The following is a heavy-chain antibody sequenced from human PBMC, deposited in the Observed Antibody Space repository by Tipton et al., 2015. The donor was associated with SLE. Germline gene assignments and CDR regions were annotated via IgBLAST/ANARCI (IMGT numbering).Heavy chain of an antibody. CDR2: IRTKANSYAT. V-gene: IGHV3-73*01. Sequence: SLRLSCAASGFSFSGSEIHWVRQASGKGLEWVGRIRTKANSYATEYAASMKGRFTFSRDDSENTAYLQMNSLKTEDTAVYHCVKPGAYFGPSYDYWGQGALVTVSS. CDR1: GFSFSGSE. J-gene: IGHJ4*02. D-gene: IGHD2-21*01. CDR3: VKPGAYFGPSYDY.